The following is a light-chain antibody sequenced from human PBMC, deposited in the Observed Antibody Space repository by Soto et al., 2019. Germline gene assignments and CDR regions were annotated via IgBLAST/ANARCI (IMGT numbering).Light chain of an antibody. CDR3: QQAHSFPLT. J-gene: IGKJ4*01. CDR1: EIISTN. Sequence: IGMTHSPFTVSFSPGESATIFFRASEIISTNLAWYQQKPGKAPRLLIYAASSRHTGIPARFSGSGSGTDFTLTISSLQPEDFATYYCQQAHSFPLTFGGGTKVDIK. CDR2: AAS. V-gene: IGKV3D-15*01.